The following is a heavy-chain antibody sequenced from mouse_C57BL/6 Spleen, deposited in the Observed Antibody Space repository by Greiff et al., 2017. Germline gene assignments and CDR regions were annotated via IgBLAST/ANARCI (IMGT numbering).Heavy chain of an antibody. Sequence: QVHVKQSGAELVRPGASVKLSCKASGYTFTDYYINWVKQRPGQGLEWIARIYPGSGNTYYNEKFKGKATLTAEKSSSTAYMQLSSLTSEDSAVYFCASYGNWYFDYWGQGTTLTVSS. V-gene: IGHV1-76*01. J-gene: IGHJ2*01. CDR1: GYTFTDYY. D-gene: IGHD2-1*01. CDR3: ASYGNWYFDY. CDR2: IYPGSGNT.